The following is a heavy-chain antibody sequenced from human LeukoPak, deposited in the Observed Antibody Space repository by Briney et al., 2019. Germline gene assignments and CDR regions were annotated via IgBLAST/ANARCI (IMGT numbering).Heavy chain of an antibody. Sequence: GGSLRLSCAASGFTFSSYWMHWVRQAPGKGLVWVSRINSDGSSTSYADSVKGRFTISRDNAKNTLYLQMNSLRAEGTAVYYCARDPSELRYFDWYGKFDPWGQGTLVTVSS. CDR1: GFTFSSYW. D-gene: IGHD3-9*01. CDR3: ARDPSELRYFDWYGKFDP. CDR2: INSDGSST. V-gene: IGHV3-74*01. J-gene: IGHJ5*02.